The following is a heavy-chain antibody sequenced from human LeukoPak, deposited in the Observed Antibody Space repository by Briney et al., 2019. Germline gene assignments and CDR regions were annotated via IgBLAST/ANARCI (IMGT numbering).Heavy chain of an antibody. D-gene: IGHD1-26*01. CDR3: AKDLKYTESLRIADF. J-gene: IGHJ4*02. Sequence: GGSLRLSCAASGFTFSSYAMSWVRQAPGKGLEWVSLISGSGGSTNYADSVKGRFTISRDNSKNMLYVQMNSLRAEDTAVYYCAKDLKYTESLRIADFWGQGTLVTVSS. CDR2: ISGSGGST. V-gene: IGHV3-23*01. CDR1: GFTFSSYA.